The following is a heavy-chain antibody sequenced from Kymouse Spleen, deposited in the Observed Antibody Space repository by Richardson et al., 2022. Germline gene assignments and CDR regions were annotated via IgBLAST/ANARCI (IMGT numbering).Heavy chain of an antibody. CDR1: GFTFSSYG. Sequence: QVQLVESGGGVVQPGRSLRLSCAASGFTFSSYGMHWVRQAPGKGLEWVAVISYDGSNKYYADSVKGRFTISRDNSKNTLYLQMNSLRAEDTAVYYCARRAYRQLVHAFDIWGQGTMVTVSS. CDR2: ISYDGSNK. CDR3: ARRAYRQLVHAFDI. D-gene: IGHD6-6*01. V-gene: IGHV3-30*18. J-gene: IGHJ3*02.